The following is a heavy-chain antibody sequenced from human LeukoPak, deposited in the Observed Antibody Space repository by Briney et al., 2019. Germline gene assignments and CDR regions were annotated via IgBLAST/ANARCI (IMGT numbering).Heavy chain of an antibody. J-gene: IGHJ5*02. D-gene: IGHD3-10*01. Sequence: PSETLSLTCTVSGGSISSSSYYWGWIRQPPGKGLEWIGSIYYSGSTYYNPSLKSRVTISVDTSKNQFSLKLSSVTAADTAVYYCARVGQSIILGQYGSGSYYTPGWFDPWGQGTLVTVSS. CDR1: GGSISSSSYY. CDR3: ARVGQSIILGQYGSGSYYTPGWFDP. V-gene: IGHV4-39*07. CDR2: IYYSGST.